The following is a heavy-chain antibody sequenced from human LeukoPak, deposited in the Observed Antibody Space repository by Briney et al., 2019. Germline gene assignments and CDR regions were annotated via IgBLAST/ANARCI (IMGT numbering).Heavy chain of an antibody. J-gene: IGHJ6*02. CDR3: ARGASIYYYGMDV. V-gene: IGHV3-30*02. CDR1: GFTFSSDG. CDR2: TPYDGSNK. D-gene: IGHD1-26*01. Sequence: GGSLRLSCAASGFTFSSDGMHWVRQAPGKGLEWVSFTPYDGSNKYYADSVKGRFTISRDNSKNTLYLQMNSLRAEDTAVYYCARGASIYYYGMDVWGQGTTVTVSS.